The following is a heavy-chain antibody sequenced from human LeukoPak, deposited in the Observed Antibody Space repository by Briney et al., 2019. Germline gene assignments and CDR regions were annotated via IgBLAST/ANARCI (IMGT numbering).Heavy chain of an antibody. CDR3: ARDMAIVGARLDY. CDR2: ISYDGSNK. V-gene: IGHV3-30*03. J-gene: IGHJ4*02. D-gene: IGHD1-26*01. CDR1: GFTFSSYG. Sequence: GGSLRLSCAASGFTFSSYGMHWVRQAPGKGLEWVAVISYDGSNKYYADSVKGRFTISRDNAKNSLYLQMNSLRAEDTAVYYCARDMAIVGARLDYWGQGTLVTVSS.